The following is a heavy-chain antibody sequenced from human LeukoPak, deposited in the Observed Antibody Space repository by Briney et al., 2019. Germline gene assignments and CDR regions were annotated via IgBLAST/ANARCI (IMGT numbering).Heavy chain of an antibody. D-gene: IGHD2-15*01. CDR2: INHSGST. Sequence: SETLSLTCAVYGGSFSGYYWSWIRQPPGKGLEWIGEINHSGSTNYNPSLKSRVTISVDTSKNQFSLKLSSVTAADTAVYYCARQRWELHYYYYMDVWGKGTTVTISS. CDR1: GGSFSGYY. CDR3: ARQRWELHYYYYMDV. J-gene: IGHJ6*03. V-gene: IGHV4-34*01.